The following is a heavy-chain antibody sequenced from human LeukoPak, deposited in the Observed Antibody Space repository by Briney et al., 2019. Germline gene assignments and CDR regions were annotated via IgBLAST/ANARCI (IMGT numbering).Heavy chain of an antibody. CDR1: GFTFSYYA. D-gene: IGHD1-26*01. CDR2: FSGSGGST. Sequence: GGSLRLSCAASGFTFSYYAMNWVRQAPGKGLEWVSAFSGSGGSTYYADSVRGRFTISRDNSKNTFDVQMNSLRAEDTAIYYCARTGVGGGYRFDYWGQGTLVTVSS. CDR3: ARTGVGGGYRFDY. J-gene: IGHJ4*02. V-gene: IGHV3-23*01.